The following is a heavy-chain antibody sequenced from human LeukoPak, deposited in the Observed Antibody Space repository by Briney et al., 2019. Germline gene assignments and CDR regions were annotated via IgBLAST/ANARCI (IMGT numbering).Heavy chain of an antibody. CDR2: IYYSGST. D-gene: IGHD6-13*01. J-gene: IGHJ4*02. CDR3: AVGIAAAGSLRASFDY. V-gene: IGHV4-59*01. Sequence: PSETLSLTCTVPGGSISSYYWSWIRQPPGKGLEWIGYIYYSGSTNYSPSLKSRVTISVDTSKNQFSLKLSSVTAADTAVYYCAVGIAAAGSLRASFDYWGQGTLVTVSS. CDR1: GGSISSYY.